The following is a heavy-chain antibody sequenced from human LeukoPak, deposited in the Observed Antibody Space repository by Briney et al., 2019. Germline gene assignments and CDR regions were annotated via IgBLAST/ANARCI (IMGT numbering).Heavy chain of an antibody. CDR3: AKASGWFFQLGDY. CDR1: GFTFSSYA. V-gene: IGHV3-30*04. J-gene: IGHJ4*02. CDR2: ISYDGSNK. D-gene: IGHD6-19*01. Sequence: GGSLRLSCAASGFTFSSYAMHWVRQAPGKGLEWVAVISYDGSNKYYADSVKGRFTISRDNSKNTLYLQMNCLRAEDTAVYYCAKASGWFFQLGDYWGQGTLVTVSS.